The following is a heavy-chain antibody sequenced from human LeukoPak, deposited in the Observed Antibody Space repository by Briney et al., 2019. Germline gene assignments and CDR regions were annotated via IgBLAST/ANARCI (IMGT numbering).Heavy chain of an antibody. J-gene: IGHJ5*02. V-gene: IGHV4-4*07. CDR1: GGSISSYY. Sequence: SETLSLTCTVSGGSISSYYWSWLRQPAGKGLEWIGRIYTSGSTNYNPSLKSRVTMSVDTSKNQFSLKLSSVTAADTAVYYCARDYDILTGFWFDPWGQGTLVTVSS. CDR2: IYTSGST. D-gene: IGHD3-9*01. CDR3: ARDYDILTGFWFDP.